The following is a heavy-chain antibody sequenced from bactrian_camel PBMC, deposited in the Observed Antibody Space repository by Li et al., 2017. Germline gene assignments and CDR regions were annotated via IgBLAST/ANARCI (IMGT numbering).Heavy chain of an antibody. CDR1: GFTFSSHY. Sequence: ESGGDLVQPGGSLRLSCAASGFTFSSHYMAWVRQAPGKGLEWVSSIYTGGGSTYYADSVKGRFTISKDNAKNTLYLQMNSLKPEDTATYYCTAKKSYDPKSCARIWNMPSAFVYWGQGTQVTVS. CDR2: IYTGGGST. V-gene: IGHV3S20*01. CDR3: TAKKSYDPKSCARIWNMPSAFVY. D-gene: IGHD3*01. J-gene: IGHJ4*01.